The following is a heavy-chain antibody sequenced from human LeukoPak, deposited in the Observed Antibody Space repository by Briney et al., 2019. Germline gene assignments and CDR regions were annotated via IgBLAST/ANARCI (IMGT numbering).Heavy chain of an antibody. J-gene: IGHJ5*02. Sequence: SETLSLTCAVYGVSFSGYYWSWIRQPPGKGLEWIGEINHSGSTNYNPSLKSRVTISVDTSKNQFSLKLSSVTAADTAVYYCARGRAITVTTRRYWFDPWGQGTLVTVSS. CDR3: ARGRAITVTTRRYWFDP. CDR2: INHSGST. CDR1: GVSFSGYY. D-gene: IGHD4-17*01. V-gene: IGHV4-34*01.